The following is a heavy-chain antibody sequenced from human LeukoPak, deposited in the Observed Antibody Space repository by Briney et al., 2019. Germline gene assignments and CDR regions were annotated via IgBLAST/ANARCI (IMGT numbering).Heavy chain of an antibody. V-gene: IGHV3-30*04. Sequence: PGGSLRLSCAASGFTFSNYAMHWVRQAPGKGLEWVVVISYDGSNKYYADSVKGRFTISRDNSKNTLYLQMNSLRAEDTAVYYCAKSGYNRFDYWGQGTLVTVSS. CDR1: GFTFSNYA. CDR3: AKSGYNRFDY. J-gene: IGHJ4*02. CDR2: ISYDGSNK. D-gene: IGHD5-24*01.